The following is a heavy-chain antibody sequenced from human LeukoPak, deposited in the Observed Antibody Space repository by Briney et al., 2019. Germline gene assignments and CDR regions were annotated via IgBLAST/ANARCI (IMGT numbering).Heavy chain of an antibody. CDR3: ARDPGTTEYSSGWYVWFDP. V-gene: IGHV1-2*02. Sequence: ASVKVSCKASGYTFTSYGISWVRQAPGQGLEWMGWINPNSGGTNYAQKFQGRVTMTRDTSISTAYMELSRLRSDDTAVYYCARDPGTTEYSSGWYVWFDPWGQGTLVTVSS. CDR2: INPNSGGT. D-gene: IGHD6-19*01. J-gene: IGHJ5*02. CDR1: GYTFTSYG.